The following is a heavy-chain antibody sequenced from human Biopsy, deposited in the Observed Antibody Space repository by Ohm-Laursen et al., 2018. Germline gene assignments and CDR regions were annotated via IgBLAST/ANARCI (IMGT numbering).Heavy chain of an antibody. Sequence: GTLSLTCTVSGGSISSSTTYYWAWLRQPPGKGLEWIGSIYNTETTFYNPSLKSRVTISVDTSTNQFSLKVSSVTAADTALYFCARHPTGFWFDPWGHGTLVTVSS. CDR2: IYNTETT. CDR1: GGSISSSTTYY. V-gene: IGHV4-39*01. CDR3: ARHPTGFWFDP. J-gene: IGHJ5*02.